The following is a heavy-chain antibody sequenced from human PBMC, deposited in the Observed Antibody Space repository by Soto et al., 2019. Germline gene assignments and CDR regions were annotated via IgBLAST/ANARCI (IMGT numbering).Heavy chain of an antibody. J-gene: IGHJ4*02. CDR3: AKGRVFWSGYGHHFDC. CDR2: ISWYRRSI. CDR1: GFTFDDYA. V-gene: IGHV3-9*01. D-gene: IGHD3-3*01. Sequence: GGSLRLSSAASGFTFDDYAMHWVRQAPGKGLDWVSGISWYRRSIGYADYVKGRFTISRDNAKISRYLQMNSRRAEDTALYYCAKGRVFWSGYGHHFDCWGRVTLVTVSS.